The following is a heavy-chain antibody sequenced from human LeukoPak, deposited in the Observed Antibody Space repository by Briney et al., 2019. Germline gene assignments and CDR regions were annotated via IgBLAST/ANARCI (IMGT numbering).Heavy chain of an antibody. Sequence: ASVKVSCKASGYTFTSYGISWMRQAPGQGLEWMGWINPNSGGTNYAQKFQGRVTMTRDTSISTAYMELSRLRSDDTAVYYCARDPWFGGFDYWGQGTLVTVSS. V-gene: IGHV1-2*02. CDR2: INPNSGGT. D-gene: IGHD3-10*01. CDR1: GYTFTSYG. CDR3: ARDPWFGGFDY. J-gene: IGHJ4*02.